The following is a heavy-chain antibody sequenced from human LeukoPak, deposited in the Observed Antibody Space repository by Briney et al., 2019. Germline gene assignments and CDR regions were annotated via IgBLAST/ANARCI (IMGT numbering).Heavy chain of an antibody. CDR1: GYTFTDYN. CDR3: ARVPAGGIVGI. CDR2: IYPNSGGT. Sequence: GASVKVSCKASGYTFTDYNMHWVRQAPGQGLEWMGWIYPNSGGTNYAQKFQGRVTMTRDTSISAAYMELSRLRSDDTAVYYCARVPAGGIVGIWGQGTVVTVS. V-gene: IGHV1-2*02. J-gene: IGHJ3*02. D-gene: IGHD1-26*01.